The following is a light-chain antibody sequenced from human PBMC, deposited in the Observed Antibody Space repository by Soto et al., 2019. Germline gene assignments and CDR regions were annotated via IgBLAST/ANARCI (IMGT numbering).Light chain of an antibody. CDR2: DVS. CDR1: TSDVCRYNY. Sequence: QSALTQPASGSGSPGQSITISCTGPTSDVCRYNYVSWHQQHPGNAPKLLIFDVSNRPSGVSDRFSGSKSGNTASLTISGLQAEDEADYSCNSYTPGPTWVFGGGTKLTVL. CDR3: NSYTPGPTWV. J-gene: IGLJ3*02. V-gene: IGLV2-14*01.